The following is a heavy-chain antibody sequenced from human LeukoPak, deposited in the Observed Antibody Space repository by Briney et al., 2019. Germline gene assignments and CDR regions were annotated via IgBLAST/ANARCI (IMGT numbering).Heavy chain of an antibody. J-gene: IGHJ4*02. Sequence: ASVKVSCKASGYTFTGYYMHWVRQAPGQGLEWMGWINPNSGGTNYAQKFQGRVTMTRDTYISTAYMELSRLRSDDTAVYYCARAADYYDSRSDYWGQGTLVTVSS. V-gene: IGHV1-2*02. D-gene: IGHD3-22*01. CDR2: INPNSGGT. CDR3: ARAADYYDSRSDY. CDR1: GYTFTGYY.